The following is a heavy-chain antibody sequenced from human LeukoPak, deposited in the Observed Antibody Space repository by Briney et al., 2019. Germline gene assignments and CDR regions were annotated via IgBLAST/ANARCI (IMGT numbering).Heavy chain of an antibody. Sequence: SETLSLTCTVSGGSISSYYWSWIRQPPGKGLEWIGYIYTSGSTNYNPSLKSRVTISVDTSKNQFSLKLSSVTAADTAVYYCARHAGDYDRNHYYYYYMDVWGKGTTVTVSS. V-gene: IGHV4-4*09. CDR2: IYTSGST. J-gene: IGHJ6*03. CDR3: ARHAGDYDRNHYYYYYMDV. D-gene: IGHD3-22*01. CDR1: GGSISSYY.